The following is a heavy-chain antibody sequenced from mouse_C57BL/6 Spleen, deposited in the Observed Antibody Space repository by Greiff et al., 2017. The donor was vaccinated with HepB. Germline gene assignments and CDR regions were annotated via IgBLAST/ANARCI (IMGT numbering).Heavy chain of an antibody. D-gene: IGHD1-1*01. J-gene: IGHJ2*01. Sequence: VKVVESGAELARPGASVKLSCKASGYTFTSYGISWVKQRTGQGLEWIGEIYPRSGNTYYNEKFKGKATLTADKSSSTAYMELRSLTSEDSAVYFCARKLYYGSSYDYFDYWGQGTTLTVSS. CDR2: IYPRSGNT. CDR3: ARKLYYGSSYDYFDY. V-gene: IGHV1-81*01. CDR1: GYTFTSYG.